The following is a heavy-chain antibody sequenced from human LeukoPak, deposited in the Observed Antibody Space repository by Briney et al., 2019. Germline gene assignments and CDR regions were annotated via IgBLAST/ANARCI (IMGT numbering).Heavy chain of an antibody. CDR3: AKSERGGWYPSWFDP. D-gene: IGHD6-19*01. Sequence: EGSLRLSCAASGFAFSSYGMHWVRQAPGKGLEWVAVISYDGSNKYYADSVKGRFTISRDNSKNTLYLQMNSLRAEDTAVYYCAKSERGGWYPSWFDPWGQGTLVTVSS. CDR2: ISYDGSNK. J-gene: IGHJ5*02. CDR1: GFAFSSYG. V-gene: IGHV3-30*18.